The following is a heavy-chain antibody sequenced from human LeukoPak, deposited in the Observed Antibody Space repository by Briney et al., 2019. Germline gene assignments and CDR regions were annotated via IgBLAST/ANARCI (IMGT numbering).Heavy chain of an antibody. V-gene: IGHV3-23*01. Sequence: GGSLRLSCAASGFTFSSYAMSWVRQAPGKGLEWVSAISGSGGSTYYADSVKGRFTISRDNSKNTLYLQMNSLRAEDTAVYYCAKDARIAVAGEGDFDYWGQGTLVTVSS. J-gene: IGHJ4*02. CDR3: AKDARIAVAGEGDFDY. CDR1: GFTFSSYA. CDR2: ISGSGGST. D-gene: IGHD6-19*01.